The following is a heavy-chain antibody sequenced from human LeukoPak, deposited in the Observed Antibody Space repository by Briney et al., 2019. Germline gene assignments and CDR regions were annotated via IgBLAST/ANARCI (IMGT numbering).Heavy chain of an antibody. CDR3: ARVVGALNRFDP. J-gene: IGHJ5*02. Sequence: ASVKVSCKASGYTFSAYYIHWVRQAPGQGLEWMGWINPHRGGRKYAEKFQGRVTMTSDTSISTAYMELSRLRSGDTAVYYCARVVGALNRFDPWGQGTLVSVSS. V-gene: IGHV1-2*02. CDR2: INPHRGGR. D-gene: IGHD3-3*01. CDR1: GYTFSAYY.